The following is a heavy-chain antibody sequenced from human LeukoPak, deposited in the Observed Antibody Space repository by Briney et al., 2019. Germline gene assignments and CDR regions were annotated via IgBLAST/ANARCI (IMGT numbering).Heavy chain of an antibody. V-gene: IGHV3-9*01. D-gene: IGHD2-2*01. CDR2: ISWNSGSI. CDR1: GFTFSSYA. CDR3: AKGDDYCSSTSCYLVY. Sequence: PWGSLGLSCAASGFTFSSYAMHWVRPAPGKGLEWVSGISWNSGSIGYADSVKGRFTISRDNAKNSLYLQMNSLRAEDTALYYCAKGDDYCSSTSCYLVYWGQGTLVTVSS. J-gene: IGHJ4*02.